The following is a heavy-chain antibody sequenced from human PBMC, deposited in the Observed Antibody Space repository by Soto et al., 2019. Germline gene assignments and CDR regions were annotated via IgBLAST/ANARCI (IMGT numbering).Heavy chain of an antibody. CDR3: SRFVRSCSGTTCYTRADV. CDR1: GGSVSSDTHY. V-gene: IGHV4-61*01. D-gene: IGHD2-2*02. J-gene: IGHJ6*02. Sequence: QVQLQESGPRLVKPSETVSLTCTVSGGSVSSDTHYWSWIRLPPGKRLEWMGFIYFSGSTNYNPSLQSRVTMSVETSKNQFSLKLRSVIVADTAVYHCSRFVRSCSGTTCYTRADVWGQGTTVSVSS. CDR2: IYFSGST.